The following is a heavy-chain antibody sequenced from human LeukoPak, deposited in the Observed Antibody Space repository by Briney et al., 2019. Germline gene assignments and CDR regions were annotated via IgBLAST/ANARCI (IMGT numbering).Heavy chain of an antibody. V-gene: IGHV3-53*01. Sequence: GGSLRLSCAASGFTVNNNYMSWVRQAPGKGLEWVSVIYSGGSTYYADSAKGRFTISRDNSKNTLYLQMNSLRAEDTAVYYCARVGEGAAKDWGQGTLVTVSS. CDR3: ARVGEGAAKD. CDR1: GFTVNNNY. D-gene: IGHD1-26*01. J-gene: IGHJ4*02. CDR2: IYSGGST.